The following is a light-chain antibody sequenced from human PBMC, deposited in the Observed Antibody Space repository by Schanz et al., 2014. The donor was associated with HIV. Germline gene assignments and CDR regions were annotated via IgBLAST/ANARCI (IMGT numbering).Light chain of an antibody. CDR1: QSVSSY. Sequence: EIVLTQSPDTLSLSPGGRATLSCRASQSVSSYLAWYQQKPGQAPRLLIYDASNRATGIPARFSGSGSGTDFTLTISSLEPEDFAVYYCQQRSNWPPWTFGQGTKVEIK. J-gene: IGKJ1*01. CDR3: QQRSNWPPWT. V-gene: IGKV3-11*01. CDR2: DAS.